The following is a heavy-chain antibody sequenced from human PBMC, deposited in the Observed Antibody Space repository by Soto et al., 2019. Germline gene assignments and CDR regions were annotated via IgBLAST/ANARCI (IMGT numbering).Heavy chain of an antibody. J-gene: IGHJ3*02. CDR2: IYHSGST. CDR3: TSKFGQLLADAFDI. V-gene: IGHV4-4*02. D-gene: IGHD3-10*01. CDR1: GDSISRSYW. Sequence: QVQLQESGPGLVKPSGTLSLTCAVSGDSISRSYWWSWVRQFSGKGLEWIGEIYHSGSTIYNPSLQSRVTLSVDKSKNEFSLKMSSVTAADTAVYYCTSKFGQLLADAFDIWGQGTMVTVSS.